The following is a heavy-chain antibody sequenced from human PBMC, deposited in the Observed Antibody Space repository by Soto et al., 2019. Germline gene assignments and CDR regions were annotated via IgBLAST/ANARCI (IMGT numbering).Heavy chain of an antibody. CDR3: ARREGTGWPV. D-gene: IGHD6-19*01. CDR2: IYPGDSDT. CDR1: GYIFSGYW. V-gene: IGHV5-51*01. Sequence: PGESLKISCKVSGYIFSGYWIGWVRQMPGRGLEWMGVIYPGDSDTRYSPSFQGQVTISADKSLNTAYLQWSNLRTSDTAIYYCARREGTGWPVWGQGTLVTVSS. J-gene: IGHJ4*02.